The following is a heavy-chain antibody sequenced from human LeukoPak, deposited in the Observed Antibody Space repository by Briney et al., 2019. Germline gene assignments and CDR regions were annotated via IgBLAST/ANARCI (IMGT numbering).Heavy chain of an antibody. Sequence: SDTLSLTCAVYGESLNYYYWSWIRQSPGKGLEWIGDIFDGKTINYNPSLKSRVTISAATSSQQFSLNLKSVTAADTAVYFCASGAWAARLNSWAQGALVIVSA. J-gene: IGHJ4*02. CDR1: GESLNYYY. V-gene: IGHV4-34*12. D-gene: IGHD4-23*01. CDR3: ASGAWAARLNS. CDR2: IFDGKTI.